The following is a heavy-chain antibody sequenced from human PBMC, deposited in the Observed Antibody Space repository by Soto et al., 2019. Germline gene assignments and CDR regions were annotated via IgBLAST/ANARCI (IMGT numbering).Heavy chain of an antibody. V-gene: IGHV3-30-3*01. J-gene: IGHJ6*02. CDR2: ISYDRNNK. Sequence: GGSLRLSCAASGCTFSRCSMHWVRQAPGKGLAWVAVISYDRNNKHFAESVKGRFSISRDASKNTVYLEMKNLRGDDSAVYYCARDHGMFLSYYYYGMDVWGQGTTVTVSS. CDR1: GCTFSRCS. CDR3: ARDHGMFLSYYYYGMDV. D-gene: IGHD3-10*02.